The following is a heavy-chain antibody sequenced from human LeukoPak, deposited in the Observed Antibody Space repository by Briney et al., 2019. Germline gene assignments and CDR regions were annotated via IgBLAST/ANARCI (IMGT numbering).Heavy chain of an antibody. Sequence: GGSLRLSCAASGFTVSSNYMSWVRQAPGKGLEWVSVIYSGGSTYYADSVKGRFTISRDNSKNTLYLQMNSLRAEDTAVYYCASRKRSCYYGMDVWGQGTTVTVSS. V-gene: IGHV3-53*01. J-gene: IGHJ6*02. CDR1: GFTVSSNY. CDR3: ASRKRSCYYGMDV. CDR2: IYSGGST.